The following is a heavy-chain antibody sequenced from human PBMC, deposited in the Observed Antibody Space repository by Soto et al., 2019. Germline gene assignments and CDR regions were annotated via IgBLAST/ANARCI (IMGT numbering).Heavy chain of an antibody. J-gene: IGHJ6*02. V-gene: IGHV1-2*02. D-gene: IGHD1-26*01. Sequence: ASVKVSCKASGYTFTGYYVHWVRQAPGQGLEWMGWINPNSGDTYLAQRFQGRVTMNRDTSIGTAYMELRGLTSDDTAEYYCAKGGAIVAAGTRVYLYKDMDVWGQGPTV. CDR2: INPNSGDT. CDR1: GYTFTGYY. CDR3: AKGGAIVAAGTRVYLYKDMDV.